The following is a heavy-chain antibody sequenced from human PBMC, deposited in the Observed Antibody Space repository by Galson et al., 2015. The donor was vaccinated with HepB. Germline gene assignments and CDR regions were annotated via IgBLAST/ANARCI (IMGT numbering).Heavy chain of an antibody. CDR1: GFTVSSNY. J-gene: IGHJ2*01. CDR3: ARVARSYWYFDL. D-gene: IGHD3-3*02. CDR2: IYSGGST. Sequence: LRLSCAASGFTVSSNYMSWVRQAPGKGLEWVSVIYSGGSTYYADSVKGRFTISRDNSKNTLYLQMNSLRAEDTAVYYCARVARSYWYFDLWGRGTLVTVSS. V-gene: IGHV3-66*01.